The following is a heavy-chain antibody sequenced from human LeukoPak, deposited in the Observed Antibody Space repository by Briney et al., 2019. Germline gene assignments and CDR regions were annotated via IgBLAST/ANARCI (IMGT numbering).Heavy chain of an antibody. CDR3: ARGHHYYYGMDV. Sequence: PETLSLTCTVSGGSISSYYWSWIRQPPGKGLEWIGYIYYSGSTNYNPSLKSRVTISVDTSKNQFSLKLSSVTAADTAVYYCARGHHYYYGMDVWGQGTTGTVSS. CDR2: IYYSGST. CDR1: GGSISSYY. V-gene: IGHV4-59*01. J-gene: IGHJ6*02.